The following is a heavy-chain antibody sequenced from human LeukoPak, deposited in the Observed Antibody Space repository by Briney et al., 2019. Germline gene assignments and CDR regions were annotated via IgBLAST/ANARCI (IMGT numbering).Heavy chain of an antibody. V-gene: IGHV1-18*01. CDR3: ARAGSYYTLAYPADP. Sequence: GASVKVSCKTSGYTFTTYDINWVRQAPGQGLEWMGWVSSYNGDTNYAQKFQGRVTMTTDTSTSTAYLELRSLRLDDTAVYYCARAGSYYTLAYPADPWGQGSLVTVSS. J-gene: IGHJ5*02. CDR2: VSSYNGDT. D-gene: IGHD3-10*01. CDR1: GYTFTTYD.